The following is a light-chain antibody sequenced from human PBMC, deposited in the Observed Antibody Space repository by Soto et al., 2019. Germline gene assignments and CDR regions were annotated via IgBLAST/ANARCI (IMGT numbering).Light chain of an antibody. CDR1: QSVSSN. V-gene: IGKV3-15*01. CDR2: RAS. Sequence: EIVMTQSPATLSVSPGERATLSCRASQSVSSNLAWYQQKPGQAPRLLIYRASTRATGIPARFSRSGSGTEFTLTISSLQSEDFAVYYCQQYNNWPRTFGQGTKVEIK. CDR3: QQYNNWPRT. J-gene: IGKJ1*01.